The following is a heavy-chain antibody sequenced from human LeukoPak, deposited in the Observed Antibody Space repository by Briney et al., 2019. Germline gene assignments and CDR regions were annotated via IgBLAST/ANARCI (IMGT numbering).Heavy chain of an antibody. CDR1: GFTFTSYA. CDR2: VNSNGDTT. CDR3: VKGTGTKYYYYGVDV. Sequence: GGSLRLSCSASGFTFTSYAMHWVRQAPGKGLEYVSAVNSNGDTTYYADSVKGRFTISRDNSKNTLHLQMSNLRAEDTAVYYCVKGTGTKYYYYGVDVWGQGTTVTVSS. D-gene: IGHD3/OR15-3a*01. J-gene: IGHJ6*02. V-gene: IGHV3-64D*06.